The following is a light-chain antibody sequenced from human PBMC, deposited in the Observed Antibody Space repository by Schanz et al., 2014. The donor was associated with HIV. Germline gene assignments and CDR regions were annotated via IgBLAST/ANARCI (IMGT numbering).Light chain of an antibody. CDR1: SSDVGGYNY. CDR3: SSYTSSSTPLV. CDR2: DVS. J-gene: IGLJ3*02. Sequence: QSALTQPASVSGSPGQSITISCTGTSSDVGGYNYVSWYQQHPGKAPKLIIYDVSLRPSGVSNRFSGSKSGNTASLTISGLQAEDEADYYCSSYTSSSTPLVFGGGTKLTVL. V-gene: IGLV2-14*01.